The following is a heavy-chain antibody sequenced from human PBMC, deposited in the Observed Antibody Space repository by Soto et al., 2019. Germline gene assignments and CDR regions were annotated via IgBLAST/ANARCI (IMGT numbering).Heavy chain of an antibody. Sequence: PGGSLRLSCAASGFTVSSNYMSWVRQAPGKGLEWVSVIYSGGSTYYADSVKGRFTISRDNSKNTLYLQMNSLRAEDTAVYYCARDLITIPSQYGMDVWGQGTTVTVSS. D-gene: IGHD3-10*01. CDR3: ARDLITIPSQYGMDV. V-gene: IGHV3-66*01. CDR1: GFTVSSNY. J-gene: IGHJ6*02. CDR2: IYSGGST.